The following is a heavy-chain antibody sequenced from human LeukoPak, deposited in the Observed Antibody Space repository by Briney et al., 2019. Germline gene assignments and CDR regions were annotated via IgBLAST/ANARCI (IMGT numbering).Heavy chain of an antibody. CDR1: GFSFSDYP. D-gene: IGHD3-22*01. J-gene: IGHJ4*02. CDR3: ARASYYYDSSGFDY. V-gene: IGHV3-21*01. Sequence: GGSLRLSCAASGFSFSDYPMNWVRQAPGKGLEWVSSISSSSSYIYYADSVKGRLTISRDNAKNSLYLQMNSLRAEDTAVYYCARASYYYDSSGFDYWGQGTLVTVSS. CDR2: ISSSSSYI.